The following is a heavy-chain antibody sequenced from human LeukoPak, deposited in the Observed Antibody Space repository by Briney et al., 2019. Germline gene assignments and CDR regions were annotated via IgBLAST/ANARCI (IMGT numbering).Heavy chain of an antibody. CDR3: ARDRYSGAAFDY. J-gene: IGHJ4*02. V-gene: IGHV4-61*02. CDR1: GGSISSGSYY. D-gene: IGHD1-26*01. Sequence: SQTLSLTCTVSGGSISSGSYYWSWIRQPAGKGLEWIGRIYTSGSTNYNPSLKSRVTISVDTSKNQFSLKLTSVTAADTAVYYCARDRYSGAAFDYWGQGTLVTVSS. CDR2: IYTSGST.